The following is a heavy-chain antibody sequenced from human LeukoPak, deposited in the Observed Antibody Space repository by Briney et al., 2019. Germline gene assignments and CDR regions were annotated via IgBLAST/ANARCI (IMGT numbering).Heavy chain of an antibody. CDR3: ASSFRYSGYDMQNYYFDY. V-gene: IGHV1-18*01. Sequence: ASVKVSCKASGYTFTSYGISWVRQAPGQGLEWMGWISAYNGNTNYAQKLQGRVTMTTDTSTSTAYMELSSLRSEDTAVYYCASSFRYSGYDMQNYYFDYWGQGTLVTVSS. D-gene: IGHD5-12*01. CDR1: GYTFTSYG. CDR2: ISAYNGNT. J-gene: IGHJ4*02.